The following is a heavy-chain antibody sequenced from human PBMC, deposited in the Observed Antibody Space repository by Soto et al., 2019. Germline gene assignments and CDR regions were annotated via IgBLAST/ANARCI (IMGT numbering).Heavy chain of an antibody. CDR1: AYSFTNYA. J-gene: IGHJ4*02. Sequence: ASVKGSCKACAYSFTNYAIHWVRQAPGQRLEWMGWINTGNGNAKYSQKFQGRVTITRDTSASTAYVELSSLRSEDTAVYYCARNIVGTIALEYWGQGTPVTVSS. CDR3: ARNIVGTIALEY. CDR2: INTGNGNA. D-gene: IGHD5-12*01. V-gene: IGHV1-3*04.